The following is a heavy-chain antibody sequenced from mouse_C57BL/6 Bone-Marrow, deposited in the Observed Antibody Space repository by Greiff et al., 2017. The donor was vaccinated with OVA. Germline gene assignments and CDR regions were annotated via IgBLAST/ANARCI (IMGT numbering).Heavy chain of an antibody. Sequence: VQLQQSGTVLARPGASVKMSCKTSGYTFTSYWLHWVKQRPGPGLDWIGAIYPGNSDTSYNQQFKGKAKLTAVTSASTAYMELSSLTNEDSAVYYCTVSTTVVATDYWGQGTTLTVSS. CDR2: IYPGNSDT. CDR3: TVSTTVVATDY. V-gene: IGHV1-5*01. D-gene: IGHD1-1*01. J-gene: IGHJ2*01. CDR1: GYTFTSYW.